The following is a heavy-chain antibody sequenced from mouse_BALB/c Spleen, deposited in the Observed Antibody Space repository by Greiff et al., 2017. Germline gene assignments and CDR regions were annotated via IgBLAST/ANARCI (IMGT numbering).Heavy chain of an antibody. CDR2: IRNKANGYTT. Sequence: EVHLVESGGGLVQPGGSLRLSCATSGFTFTDYYMSWVRQPPGKALEWLGFIRNKANGYTTEYSASVKGRFTISRDNSQSILYLQMNTLRAEDSATYYCARDMRYYGSSSPFAYWGQGTLVTVSA. V-gene: IGHV7-3*02. J-gene: IGHJ3*01. CDR3: ARDMRYYGSSSPFAY. CDR1: GFTFTDYY. D-gene: IGHD1-1*01.